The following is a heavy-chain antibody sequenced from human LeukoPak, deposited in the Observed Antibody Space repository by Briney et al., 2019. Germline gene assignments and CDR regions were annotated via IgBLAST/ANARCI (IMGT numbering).Heavy chain of an antibody. CDR2: INPTGGST. CDR1: GYTFTSYY. V-gene: IGHV1-46*01. D-gene: IGHD2-21*02. Sequence: ASVKVSCRASGYTFTSYYMHWVRQAPGEGLEWMGIINPTGGSTSYAQKFQGRVTMTRDTSTSTVYMELSSLRSEDTAVYYCARDHYHKIHSVMVTAPDYWGQGTLVIVSS. CDR3: ARDHYHKIHSVMVTAPDY. J-gene: IGHJ4*02.